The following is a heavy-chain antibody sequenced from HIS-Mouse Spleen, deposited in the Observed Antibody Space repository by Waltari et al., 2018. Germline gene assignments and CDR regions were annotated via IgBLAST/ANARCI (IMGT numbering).Heavy chain of an antibody. V-gene: IGHV4-39*07. J-gene: IGHJ2*01. CDR2: IYYSGST. CDR3: AREIPYSSSWYDWYFDL. CDR1: GGSISSSSYY. D-gene: IGHD6-13*01. Sequence: QLQLQESGPGLVKPSETLSLTCTVSGGSISSSSYYRGWLRQPPGKGLEWIGSIYYSGSTYYNPSLKSRVTISVDTSKNQFSLKLSSVTAADTAAYYCAREIPYSSSWYDWYFDLWGRGTLVTVSS.